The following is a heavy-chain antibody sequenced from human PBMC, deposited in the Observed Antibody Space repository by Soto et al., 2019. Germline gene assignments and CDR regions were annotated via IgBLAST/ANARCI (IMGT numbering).Heavy chain of an antibody. Sequence: QVQLVQSGAEVKKPGASVKVSCKASGYTFTSYGISWVRQAPGQGLEWMGWISAYNGNTNYAQKLQGRATMTTDTSTSTAYMELRSLRSDDTAVYYCARDQSSSSWSAWDWFDPWGQGTLVTVSS. V-gene: IGHV1-18*01. CDR1: GYTFTSYG. CDR3: ARDQSSSSWSAWDWFDP. J-gene: IGHJ5*02. D-gene: IGHD6-13*01. CDR2: ISAYNGNT.